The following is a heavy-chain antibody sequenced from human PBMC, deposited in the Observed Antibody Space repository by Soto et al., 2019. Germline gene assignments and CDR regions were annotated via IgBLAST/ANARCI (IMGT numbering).Heavy chain of an antibody. CDR3: ARDLGEMYAV. Sequence: EVHLVESGGGLVKPGGSLRLSCAGSGFTFSSSTMSWVRQAPEKGLEWVSSISSSSAYIYNADSLKGRFTISRDNAKNSLYLQMNSLRAEDTAVYFCARDLGEMYAVWGQGTLVTVSS. V-gene: IGHV3-21*01. CDR1: GFTFSSST. CDR2: ISSSSAYI. D-gene: IGHD2-8*01. J-gene: IGHJ4*02.